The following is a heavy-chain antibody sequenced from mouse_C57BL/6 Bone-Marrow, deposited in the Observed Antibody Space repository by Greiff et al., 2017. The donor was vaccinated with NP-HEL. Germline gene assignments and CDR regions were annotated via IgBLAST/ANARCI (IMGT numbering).Heavy chain of an antibody. D-gene: IGHD1-3*01. J-gene: IGHJ2*01. Sequence: QVQLKQSGPELVKPGASVKISCKASGYAFSSSWMNWVKQRPGKGLEWIGRIYPGDGDTNYNGKFKGKATLTADKSSSTAYMQLSSLTSEDSAVYFCASGESTPEGYWGQGTTLTVSS. V-gene: IGHV1-82*01. CDR1: GYAFSSSW. CDR3: ASGESTPEGY. CDR2: IYPGDGDT.